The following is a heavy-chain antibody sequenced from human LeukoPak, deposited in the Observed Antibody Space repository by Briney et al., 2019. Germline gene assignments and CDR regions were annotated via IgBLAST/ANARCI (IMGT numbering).Heavy chain of an antibody. Sequence: GGSLRLSCAASGFTFSDYYMSWIRQAPGKGLEWVSYISSSSSYTNYADSVKGRFTISRDNAKNSLYPQMNSLRAEDTAVYYCAKGLTGYFDYWGQGTLVTVSS. J-gene: IGHJ4*02. CDR3: AKGLTGYFDY. CDR1: GFTFSDYY. V-gene: IGHV3-11*06. CDR2: ISSSSSYT. D-gene: IGHD1-20*01.